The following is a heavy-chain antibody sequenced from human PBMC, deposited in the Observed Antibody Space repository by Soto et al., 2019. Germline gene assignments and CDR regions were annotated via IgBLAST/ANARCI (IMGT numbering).Heavy chain of an antibody. Sequence: ASVKVSCKASGYTFTSYGISWVRQAPGQGLGWMGWISAYNGNTNYAQKLQGRVTMTTDTSTSTAYMELRSLRSDDTAVYYCARDLFLVVVSGSYFSLRVSGYDAFDIWGKGTMVTVSS. D-gene: IGHD3-10*01. CDR2: ISAYNGNT. CDR3: ARDLFLVVVSGSYFSLRVSGYDAFDI. CDR1: GYTFTSYG. J-gene: IGHJ3*02. V-gene: IGHV1-18*01.